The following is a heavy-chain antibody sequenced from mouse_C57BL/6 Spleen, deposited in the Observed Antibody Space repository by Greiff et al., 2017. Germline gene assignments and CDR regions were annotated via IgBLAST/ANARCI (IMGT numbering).Heavy chain of an antibody. Sequence: EVKLMESGPGLVKPSQSLSLTCSVTGYSITSGYYWNWIRQFPGNKLEWMGYISYDGSNNYNPSLKNRISITRDTSKNQFFLKLNSVTTEDTATYYCARRSDYYGSSFDYWGQGTTLTVSS. CDR1: GYSITSGYY. D-gene: IGHD1-1*01. CDR3: ARRSDYYGSSFDY. V-gene: IGHV3-6*01. J-gene: IGHJ2*01. CDR2: ISYDGSN.